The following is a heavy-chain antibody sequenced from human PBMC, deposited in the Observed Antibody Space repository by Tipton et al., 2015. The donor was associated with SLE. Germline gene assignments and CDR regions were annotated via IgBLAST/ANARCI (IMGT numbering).Heavy chain of an antibody. CDR1: GFTFSSYA. Sequence: SLRLSCAASGFTFSSYAMHWVRQAPGNGLEWVAVISYDGSNKYYADSVKGRFTISRDNSKNTLYLQMNSLRAEDTAVYYCAKDLKGATMILSSGGNWFDPWGQGTLVTVSS. CDR3: AKDLKGATMILSSGGNWFDP. D-gene: IGHD3-22*01. J-gene: IGHJ5*02. CDR2: ISYDGSNK. V-gene: IGHV3-30-3*01.